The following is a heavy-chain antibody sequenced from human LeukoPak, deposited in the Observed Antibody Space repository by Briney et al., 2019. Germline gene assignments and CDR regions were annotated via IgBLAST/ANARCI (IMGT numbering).Heavy chain of an antibody. V-gene: IGHV1-69*05. Sequence: ASVKVSCKASGGTFSSYAISWVRQAPGQGLEWMGRIIPIFGTANYAQKFQGRVTITTDESTSTAYMELSSLRSEDTAVYYCARDLWSGYYHWGQGTLVTVSS. CDR1: GGTFSSYA. J-gene: IGHJ4*02. D-gene: IGHD3-3*01. CDR2: IIPIFGTA. CDR3: ARDLWSGYYH.